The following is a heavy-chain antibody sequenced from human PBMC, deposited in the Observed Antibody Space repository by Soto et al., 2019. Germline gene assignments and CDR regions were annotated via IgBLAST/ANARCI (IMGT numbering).Heavy chain of an antibody. CDR1: GGTFSNYA. J-gene: IGHJ4*02. CDR3: AREMEMATTTQSFDY. D-gene: IGHD1-1*01. Sequence: QVQLVQSGAEVKKPGSSVKVSCKASGGTFSNYAISWVRQAPGQGLEWMGGIIPIFGTANYAQKFQGRVTITADESSSTGYMELSSLRSEDTAVYYCAREMEMATTTQSFDYWGQGTLVTVSS. CDR2: IIPIFGTA. V-gene: IGHV1-69*12.